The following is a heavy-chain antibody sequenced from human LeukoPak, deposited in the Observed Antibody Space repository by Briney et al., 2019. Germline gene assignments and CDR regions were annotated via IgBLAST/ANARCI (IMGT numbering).Heavy chain of an antibody. V-gene: IGHV4-59*01. J-gene: IGHJ4*02. D-gene: IGHD5-18*01. CDR3: ARGDTAMVGPDY. Sequence: PSETLSLTCTVSGGSISSYYWSWIRQPPGKGLEWIGYIYYSGSTNCNPSLKSRVTISVDTSKNQFSLKLSSVTAADTAVYYCARGDTAMVGPDYWGQGTLVTVSS. CDR1: GGSISSYY. CDR2: IYYSGST.